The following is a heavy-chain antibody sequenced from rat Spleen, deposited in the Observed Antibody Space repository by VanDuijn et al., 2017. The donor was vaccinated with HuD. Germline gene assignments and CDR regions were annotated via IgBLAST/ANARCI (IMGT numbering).Heavy chain of an antibody. Sequence: EVQLVESGGGLVQPGRSLKLSCAASGFTFSSFPMAWVRQAPTKGLEWVATISYDGSSTYYRDSVKGRFTISRDNAKSTLYLQMDSLRSEDTATYYCARDGIAAISNPWWYFDFWGPGTMVTVSS. CDR1: GFTFSSFP. J-gene: IGHJ1*01. CDR3: ARDGIAAISNPWWYFDF. D-gene: IGHD1-2*01. V-gene: IGHV5-29*01. CDR2: ISYDGSST.